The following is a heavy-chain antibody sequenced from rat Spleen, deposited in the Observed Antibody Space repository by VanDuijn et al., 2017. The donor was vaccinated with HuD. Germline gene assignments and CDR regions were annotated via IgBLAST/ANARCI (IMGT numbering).Heavy chain of an antibody. Sequence: EVQLVESGGGFVQPGRSLNLSCAASGFTFTDYNMAWVRQAPKQGLEWVATINYEGSKTYHRDSVKGRVTISRDNAKSTLFLQMDSLRSEDTATYYCETADYSGPGFDFWGPGTMVTVSS. CDR1: GFTFTDYN. D-gene: IGHD1-1*01. J-gene: IGHJ1*01. CDR2: INYEGSKT. CDR3: ETADYSGPGFDF. V-gene: IGHV5S10*01.